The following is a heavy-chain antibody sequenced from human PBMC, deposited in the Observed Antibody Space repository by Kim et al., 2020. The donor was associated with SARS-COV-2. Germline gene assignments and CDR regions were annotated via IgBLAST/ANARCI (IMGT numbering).Heavy chain of an antibody. J-gene: IGHJ3*02. CDR1: GGSISSSSYY. CDR2: IYYSGST. V-gene: IGHV4-39*01. CDR3: ASPIQYYYDSSGYYNDAFDI. D-gene: IGHD3-22*01. Sequence: SETLSLTCTVSGGSISSSSYYWGWIRQPPGKGLEWIGSIYYSGSTYYNPSLKSRVTISVDTSKNQFSLKLSSVTAADTAVYYCASPIQYYYDSSGYYNDAFDIWGQGTMVTVSS.